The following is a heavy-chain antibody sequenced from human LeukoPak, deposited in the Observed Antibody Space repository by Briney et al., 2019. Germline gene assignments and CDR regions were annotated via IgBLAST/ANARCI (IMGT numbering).Heavy chain of an antibody. CDR1: GFTFSSYA. J-gene: IGHJ6*02. CDR3: AILTMDV. Sequence: PGRSLRLSCAASGFTFSSYAMHWVRQAPGKGLEWVAVISYDGSNKYYADSVKGRFTISRDNSKNTLYLQMNSLRAEDTAVYYCAILTMDVWGQGTTVTVSS. CDR2: ISYDGSNK. V-gene: IGHV3-30-3*01.